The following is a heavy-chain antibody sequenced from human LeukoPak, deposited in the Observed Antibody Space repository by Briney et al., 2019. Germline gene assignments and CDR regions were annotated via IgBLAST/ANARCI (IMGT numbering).Heavy chain of an antibody. CDR2: LIPIFGTE. J-gene: IGHJ5*02. Sequence: SVKVSCKASGGTFRRYAIRWVRQAPGQALEWVGGLIPIFGTENYAQKFQGRVTITADDSTSTAYMALNSLRSEDTAVYYCAKAQDPSNYYFCSGYSYNWFVPGGQGTLVTVSS. CDR3: AKAQDPSNYYFCSGYSYNWFVP. CDR1: GGTFRRYA. V-gene: IGHV1-69*13. D-gene: IGHD3-3*01.